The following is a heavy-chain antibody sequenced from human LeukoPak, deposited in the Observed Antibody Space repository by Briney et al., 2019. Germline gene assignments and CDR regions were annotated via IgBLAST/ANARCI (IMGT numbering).Heavy chain of an antibody. J-gene: IGHJ6*03. V-gene: IGHV4-61*02. Sequence: SETLSLTCTVSGGSISSGSYYWSWIRQPAGKGLEWIGRIYTGGSTNYNPSLKSRVTISVDTSKNQFSLKLSSVTAADTAVYYCARDKEGYCSGGSCYYNYYYYYMDVWGKGTTVTISS. CDR2: IYTGGST. CDR1: GGSISSGSYY. D-gene: IGHD2-15*01. CDR3: ARDKEGYCSGGSCYYNYYYYYMDV.